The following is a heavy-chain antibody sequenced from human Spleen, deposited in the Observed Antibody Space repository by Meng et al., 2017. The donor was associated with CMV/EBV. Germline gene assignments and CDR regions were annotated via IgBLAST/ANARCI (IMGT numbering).Heavy chain of an antibody. V-gene: IGHV4-4*02. CDR3: ARGGITMVRPFDY. CDR2: IYRSGST. Sequence: SETLSLTCAVSGGSISSSNWWSWVRQPPGKGLEWIGEIYRSGSTNYNPSLKSRVTISVDKSKNQFSLKLSSVTAADTAVYYCARGGITMVRPFDYWGQGTLVTVSS. CDR1: GGSISSSNW. D-gene: IGHD3-10*01. J-gene: IGHJ4*02.